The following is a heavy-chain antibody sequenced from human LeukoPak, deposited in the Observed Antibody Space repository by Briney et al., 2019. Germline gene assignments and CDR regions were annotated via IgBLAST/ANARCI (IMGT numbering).Heavy chain of an antibody. J-gene: IGHJ4*02. D-gene: IGHD4-23*01. CDR2: IYHSGST. CDR3: ATLTTVVTAYYFDH. CDR1: GGSISSYY. Sequence: SETLSLTRTVSGGSISSYYWSWIRQPPGKGLEWIGYIYHSGSTDYNPSLKSRVTISVDTSKSQFSLKLTSVTAADTAVYYCATLTTVVTAYYFDHWGQGTLVTVSS. V-gene: IGHV4-4*09.